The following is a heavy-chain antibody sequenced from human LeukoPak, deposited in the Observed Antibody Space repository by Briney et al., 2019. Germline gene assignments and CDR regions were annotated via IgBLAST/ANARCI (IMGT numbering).Heavy chain of an antibody. D-gene: IGHD3-22*01. CDR1: GYSFTTYW. CDR3: ARPPPTYYYDSSASYDAFDI. V-gene: IGHV5-51*01. CDR2: IYPGDSDT. Sequence: GESLRISCKGSGYSFTTYWIGWVRQMPGKGLEWMGIIYPGDSDTRYSPSFQGQVTISADKSISTAYLQWSSLKASYTAMYYWARPPPTYYYDSSASYDAFDIWGQGTMVTVSS. J-gene: IGHJ3*02.